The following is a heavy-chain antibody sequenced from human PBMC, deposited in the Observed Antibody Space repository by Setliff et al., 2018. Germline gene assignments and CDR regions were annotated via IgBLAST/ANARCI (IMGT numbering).Heavy chain of an antibody. Sequence: ASVKVSCKTSGYTFINYGLSWMRQAPGQGLEWMGWISGYNGNTDHAQNLQGRVTMTIDTSTSTAYMELRSLRSDDTAVYYCARREITFGRPRNWFDPWGQGTLVTVSS. CDR3: ARREITFGRPRNWFDP. J-gene: IGHJ5*02. V-gene: IGHV1-18*01. CDR1: GYTFINYG. CDR2: ISGYNGNT. D-gene: IGHD3-16*01.